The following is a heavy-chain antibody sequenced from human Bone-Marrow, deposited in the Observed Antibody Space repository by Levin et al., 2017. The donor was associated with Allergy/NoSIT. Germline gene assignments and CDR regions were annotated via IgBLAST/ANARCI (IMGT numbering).Heavy chain of an antibody. CDR1: GFTFSSYW. CDR2: INSDGSST. D-gene: IGHD2-2*01. Sequence: GGSLRLSCAASGFTFSSYWMHWVRQAPGKGLVWVSRINSDGSSTSYADSVKGRFTISRDNAKNTLSLQMNSLRAEDTAVYYCARVLYCSSTSCYRRGMDVWGQGTMVTVSS. J-gene: IGHJ6*02. V-gene: IGHV3-74*01. CDR3: ARVLYCSSTSCYRRGMDV.